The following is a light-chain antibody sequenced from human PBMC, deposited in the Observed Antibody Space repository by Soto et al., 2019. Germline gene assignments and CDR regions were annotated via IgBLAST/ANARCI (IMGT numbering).Light chain of an antibody. Sequence: QSALTQPASVSGSPGQSITISCTGTSSDVGVYNYVSWYQQHPGKAPKVMIYDVSNRPSGVSNRFSGSKSGNTASLTISGLQAEDEADYYCSSYTSSSTVVFGGGTQLTVL. CDR1: SSDVGVYNY. J-gene: IGLJ2*01. CDR3: SSYTSSSTVV. V-gene: IGLV2-14*01. CDR2: DVS.